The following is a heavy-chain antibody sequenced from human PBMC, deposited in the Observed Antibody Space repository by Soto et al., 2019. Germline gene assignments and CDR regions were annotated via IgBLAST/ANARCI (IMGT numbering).Heavy chain of an antibody. D-gene: IGHD2-2*01. J-gene: IGHJ4*02. CDR2: FDPEDGET. V-gene: IGHV1-24*01. CDR3: AAHSLHCSSTSCPLDY. Sequence: VKGARKVFGYRLTVVSMHCVRQAPGKGLECMGRFDPEDGETIYAQRFQGRVTMTKDTSADTAYMELSSLKSEDTAVFYCAAHSLHCSSTSCPLDYWGQGTLGT. CDR1: GYRLTVVS.